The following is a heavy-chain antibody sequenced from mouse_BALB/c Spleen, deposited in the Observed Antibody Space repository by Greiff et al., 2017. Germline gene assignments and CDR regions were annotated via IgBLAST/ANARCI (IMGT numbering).Heavy chain of an antibody. CDR1: GYSFTGYT. Sequence: EVQRVESGPELVKPGASMKISCKASGYSFTGYTMNWVKQSHGKNLEWIGLINPYNGGTSYNQKFKGKATLTVDKSSSTAYMELLSLTSEDSAVYYCARGYYGSSGYFDVWGAGTTVTVSA. CDR2: INPYNGGT. J-gene: IGHJ1*01. V-gene: IGHV1-18*01. CDR3: ARGYYGSSGYFDV. D-gene: IGHD1-1*01.